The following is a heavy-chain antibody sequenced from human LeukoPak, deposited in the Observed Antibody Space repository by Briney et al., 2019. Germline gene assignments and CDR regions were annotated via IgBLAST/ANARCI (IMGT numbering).Heavy chain of an antibody. D-gene: IGHD3-10*01. V-gene: IGHV4-59*01. Sequence: PSETLSLTCTVSGGSLSSYYWSCIRQPPGKGLEWIGYIYYSGSTNYNPSLKSRVTISVDTSKNQFSLKLSSVTAADTAVYYCARDQLNNWFDPCGQGTLVTVSS. CDR1: GGSLSSYY. CDR3: ARDQLNNWFDP. CDR2: IYYSGST. J-gene: IGHJ5*02.